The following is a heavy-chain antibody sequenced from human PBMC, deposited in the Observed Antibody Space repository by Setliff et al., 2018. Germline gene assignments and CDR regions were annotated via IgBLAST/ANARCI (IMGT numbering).Heavy chain of an antibody. D-gene: IGHD3-16*01. CDR3: VRHYGNHMDV. CDR2: ITGNGRRT. Sequence: GGSLRLSCAASGFDFINYNMNWVRQVPGKGLEWVSCITGNGRRTFYADSVKGRFTMSRDNAKNSLYLQMNSQRAEDTALYHCVRHYGNHMDVWGKGTMVTVSS. J-gene: IGHJ6*03. CDR1: GFDFINYN. V-gene: IGHV3-48*04.